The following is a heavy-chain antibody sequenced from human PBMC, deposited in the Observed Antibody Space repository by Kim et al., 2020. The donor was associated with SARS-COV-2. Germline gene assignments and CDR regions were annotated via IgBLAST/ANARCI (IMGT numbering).Heavy chain of an antibody. CDR3: AREGFGGNGLRY. V-gene: IGHV1-8*01. J-gene: IGHJ4*02. CDR1: GYTFTSYD. Sequence: ASVTVSCKASGYTFTSYDINWVRQATGQGLEWMGWMNPNSGNTGYAQKFQGRVTMTRNTSISTAYMELSSLRSEDTAVYYCAREGFGGNGLRYWGQGAQVTVSS. D-gene: IGHD2-21*02. CDR2: MNPNSGNT.